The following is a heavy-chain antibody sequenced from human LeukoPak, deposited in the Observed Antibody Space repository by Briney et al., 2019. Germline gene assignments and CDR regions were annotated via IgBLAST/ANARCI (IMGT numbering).Heavy chain of an antibody. Sequence: ASVKVSCKTSGYSFTDYDIHWVRQATGQGLEWMGWMNPKTDNTEYAQKFQGRVTLTWTTSISTAYMEPSSLKSEDTAVYFCARSGPISLRFWGQGTLVTVSS. CDR2: MNPKTDNT. J-gene: IGHJ4*02. CDR3: ARSGPISLRF. D-gene: IGHD2/OR15-2a*01. V-gene: IGHV1-8*01. CDR1: GYSFTDYD.